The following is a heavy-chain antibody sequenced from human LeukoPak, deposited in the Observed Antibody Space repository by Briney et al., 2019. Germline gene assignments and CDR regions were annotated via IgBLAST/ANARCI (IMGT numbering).Heavy chain of an antibody. CDR1: GYSFASYW. CDR2: IDPSDSYT. CDR3: ARRARGRYYFDY. Sequence: GESLRISCKGSGYSFASYWISWVRQMPGKGLEWMGRIDPSDSYTNYSPSFQGHVTISADKSISTAYLQWSSLKASDTAMYYCARRARGRYYFDYWGQGTLVTVSS. D-gene: IGHD5-12*01. V-gene: IGHV5-10-1*01. J-gene: IGHJ4*02.